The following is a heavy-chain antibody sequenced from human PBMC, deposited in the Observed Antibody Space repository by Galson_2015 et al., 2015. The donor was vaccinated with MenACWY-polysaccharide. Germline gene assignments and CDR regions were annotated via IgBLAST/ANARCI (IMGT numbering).Heavy chain of an antibody. CDR3: ARDRDYYGSGSYYADY. J-gene: IGHJ4*02. Sequence: SLRLSCAASGFTFSDYYMSWIRQAPGKGLEWVSYISSSGSTIYYADSVKGRFTISRDNAKNSLYLQMNSLRAEDTAVYYCARDRDYYGSGSYYADYWGQGTLVTVSS. V-gene: IGHV3-11*01. CDR1: GFTFSDYY. D-gene: IGHD3-10*01. CDR2: ISSSGSTI.